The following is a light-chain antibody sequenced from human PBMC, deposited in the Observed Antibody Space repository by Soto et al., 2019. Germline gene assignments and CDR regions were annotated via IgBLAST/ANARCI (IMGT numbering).Light chain of an antibody. CDR3: QQYGSSPPWPWT. J-gene: IGKJ1*01. V-gene: IGKV3-20*01. CDR2: GAS. Sequence: EIVLTQSPGTLSLSPGERATLSCRASQSVSSSYLAWYQQKPGQAPRLLIYGASSRATGIPDRFSGSGSGTDFTLTISSLEPEDFAVYYCQQYGSSPPWPWTFGQGTKVEIK. CDR1: QSVSSSY.